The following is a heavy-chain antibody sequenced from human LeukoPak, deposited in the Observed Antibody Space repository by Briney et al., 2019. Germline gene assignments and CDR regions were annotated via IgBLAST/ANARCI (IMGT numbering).Heavy chain of an antibody. J-gene: IGHJ4*02. D-gene: IGHD4/OR15-4a*01. CDR1: GFTFSSYA. CDR2: IYTGGST. Sequence: GGSLRLSCAASGFTFSSYAMSWVRQAPGKGLEWVSTIYTGGSTYYLDSVKGRFTISRDDSKNTPYLQMNNLRAEDTAVYYCARVSGGSAKTRWGGLDYWGQGTLVTVSS. V-gene: IGHV3-23*05. CDR3: ARVSGGSAKTRWGGLDY.